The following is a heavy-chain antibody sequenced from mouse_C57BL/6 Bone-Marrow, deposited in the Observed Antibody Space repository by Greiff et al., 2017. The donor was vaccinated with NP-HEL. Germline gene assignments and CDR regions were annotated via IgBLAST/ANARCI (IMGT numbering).Heavy chain of an antibody. V-gene: IGHV1-26*01. J-gene: IGHJ4*01. CDR3: ARWIPIWLRRGDYYAMDY. CDR1: GYTFTDYY. Sequence: EVQLQQSGPELVKPGASVKISCKASGYTFTDYYMNWVKQSHGKSLEWIGDINPNNGGTSYNQKFKGQATLTVDKSSRTAYMELRSLTSEASAVYYCARWIPIWLRRGDYYAMDYWGQGTSVTVSS. CDR2: INPNNGGT. D-gene: IGHD2-2*01.